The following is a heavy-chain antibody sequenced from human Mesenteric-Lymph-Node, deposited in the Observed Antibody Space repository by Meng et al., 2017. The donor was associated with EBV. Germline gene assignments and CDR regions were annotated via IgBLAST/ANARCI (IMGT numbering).Heavy chain of an antibody. CDR2: IYTGGIT. J-gene: IGHJ4*02. CDR3: ARDRTSARTYYFDD. V-gene: IGHV3-53*01. Sequence: VRLVESGGGLIPPGGSLRPSCAASGFTVSDSYMSWVRQRPGKGLEWLSVIYTGGITYYADSVKGRFTISRDDSTNIVYLEMNTLRAEDTALYYCARDRTSARTYYFDDWGQGTLVTVSS. D-gene: IGHD1-14*01. CDR1: GFTVSDSY.